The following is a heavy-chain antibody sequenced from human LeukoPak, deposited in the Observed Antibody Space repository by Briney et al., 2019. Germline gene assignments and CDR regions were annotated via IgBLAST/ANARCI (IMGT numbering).Heavy chain of an antibody. CDR2: IYHSGST. Sequence: SGTLSLTCAVSGGSISSSNWWSWVRQPPGKGLEWIGEIYHSGSTNYNPSLKSRVTISVDKSKNQFSLKLSSVTAADTAVYYCAREAIRFLEWLPGAFDIWGQGTMVTVSS. CDR3: AREAIRFLEWLPGAFDI. CDR1: GGSISSSNW. V-gene: IGHV4-4*02. D-gene: IGHD3-3*01. J-gene: IGHJ3*02.